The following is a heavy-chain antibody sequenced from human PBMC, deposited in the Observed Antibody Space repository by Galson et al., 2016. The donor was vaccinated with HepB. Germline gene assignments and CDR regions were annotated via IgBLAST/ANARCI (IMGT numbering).Heavy chain of an antibody. V-gene: IGHV3-33*01. CDR1: GFTFSRYG. Sequence: SLRLSCAASGFTFSRYGMHWVRQAPGKGLEWVAVIWNDGSNRYYADSVKGRFTISKDNSKNTLSLQMDSLRAEDTAVYYCARGRRITIFGVVMGGYFDYWGQGILVTVSS. CDR2: IWNDGSNR. J-gene: IGHJ4*02. CDR3: ARGRRITIFGVVMGGYFDY. D-gene: IGHD3-3*01.